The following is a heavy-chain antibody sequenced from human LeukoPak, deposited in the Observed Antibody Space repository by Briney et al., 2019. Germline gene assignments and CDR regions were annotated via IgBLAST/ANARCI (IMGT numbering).Heavy chain of an antibody. CDR3: ARESAILYYDSSGYSSY. CDR1: GYTFTGYY. J-gene: IGHJ4*02. D-gene: IGHD3-22*01. CDR2: INPNSGGT. V-gene: IGHV1-2*02. Sequence: GASVKVSSKASGYTFTGYYMHWVRQAPGQGLEWMGWINPNSGGTNYAQKFQGRVTMTRDTSISTAYMELSRLRSDDTAVYYCARESAILYYDSSGYSSYWGQGTLVTVSS.